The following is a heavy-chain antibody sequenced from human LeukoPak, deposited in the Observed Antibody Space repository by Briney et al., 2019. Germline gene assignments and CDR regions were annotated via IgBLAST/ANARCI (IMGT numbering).Heavy chain of an antibody. D-gene: IGHD1-26*01. CDR3: AGVGSSPRNQNWFDP. Sequence: SETLSLTCTVSGGSISSYYWSWIRQPPGKGLEWLGYIYYSGSTNYNPSLKSRVTISVDTSKNQFSLKLSSVTAADTAVYYCAGVGSSPRNQNWFDPWGQGTLVTVSS. CDR1: GGSISSYY. V-gene: IGHV4-59*01. CDR2: IYYSGST. J-gene: IGHJ5*02.